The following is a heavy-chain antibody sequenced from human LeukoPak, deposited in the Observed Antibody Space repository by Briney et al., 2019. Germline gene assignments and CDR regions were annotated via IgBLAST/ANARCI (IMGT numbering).Heavy chain of an antibody. D-gene: IGHD6-19*01. J-gene: IGHJ3*02. CDR3: ARFRYSSGWNDAFDI. V-gene: IGHV1-69*13. CDR1: GGTFSSYA. CDR2: IIPIFGTA. Sequence: ASVKVSCKASGGTFSSYAISWVRQAPGQGLEWMGGIIPIFGTANYAQKFQGRVTTTADESTSTAYMELSSLRSEDTAVYYCARFRYSSGWNDAFDIWGQGTMVTVSS.